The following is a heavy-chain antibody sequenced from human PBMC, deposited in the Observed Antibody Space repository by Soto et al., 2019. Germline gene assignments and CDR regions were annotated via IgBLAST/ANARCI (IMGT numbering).Heavy chain of an antibody. Sequence: GSLRLSCAASGFTFSSYAMSWVRQAPGEGLEWLSVVTGNGGSTYYTDFVKGRFTISRDNSKNTLYLQMDSLRAEDAAIYYCAKLGTSSTSWLDVWGQGTTVTVSS. D-gene: IGHD2-2*01. V-gene: IGHV3-23*01. CDR1: GFTFSSYA. CDR3: AKLGTSSTSWLDV. J-gene: IGHJ6*02. CDR2: VTGNGGST.